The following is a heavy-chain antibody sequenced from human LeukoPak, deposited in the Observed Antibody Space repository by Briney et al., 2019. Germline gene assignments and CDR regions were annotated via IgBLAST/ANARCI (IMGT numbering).Heavy chain of an antibody. CDR3: AREVDYYDSSGYFSVVDYYYYMDV. CDR1: GYTFTSYY. J-gene: IGHJ6*03. CDR2: INPSGGSA. D-gene: IGHD3-22*01. V-gene: IGHV1-46*01. Sequence: WASVKVSCKASGYTFTSYYMHWVRQAPGQGLEWMGIINPSGGSASYAQKFQGRVTMTRDMSTSTVYMELSSLRSEDTAVYYCAREVDYYDSSGYFSVVDYYYYMDVWGKGTTVTVSS.